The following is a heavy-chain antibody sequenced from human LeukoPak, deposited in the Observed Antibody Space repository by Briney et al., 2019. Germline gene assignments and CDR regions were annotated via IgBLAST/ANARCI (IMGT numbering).Heavy chain of an antibody. CDR2: IDTHGGNT. J-gene: IGHJ5*02. CDR1: GFTFSRYT. CDR3: AREVDGGFDP. V-gene: IGHV3-64*01. Sequence: GGSLRLSCAASGFTFSRYTMHWVRQAPGKGLESVSAIDTHGGNTYYVKSVKDRFTISRDNSKNTLHLQVGSLRAEDMAVYYCAREVDGGFDPWGQGTLVTVSS. D-gene: IGHD3-16*01.